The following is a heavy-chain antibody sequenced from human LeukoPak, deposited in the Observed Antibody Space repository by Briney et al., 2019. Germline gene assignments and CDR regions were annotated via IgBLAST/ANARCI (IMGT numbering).Heavy chain of an antibody. V-gene: IGHV1-46*01. J-gene: IGHJ4*02. Sequence: ASVKVTCKASGYTFTSYYMHWVRQAPGQGLEWMGIINPSGGSTSYAQKFQGRVTMTRDTSTSTVYMELSSLRSEDTAVYYCARAGYSRTFDYWGQGTLVTVSS. CDR2: INPSGGST. CDR1: GYTFTSYY. D-gene: IGHD6-13*01. CDR3: ARAGYSRTFDY.